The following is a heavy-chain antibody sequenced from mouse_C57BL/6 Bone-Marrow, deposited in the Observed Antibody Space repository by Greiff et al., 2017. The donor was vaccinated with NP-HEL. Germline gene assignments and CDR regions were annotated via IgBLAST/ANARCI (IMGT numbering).Heavy chain of an antibody. CDR3: ARRDDGYRYYYAMDY. CDR1: GYTFTSYW. D-gene: IGHD2-3*01. J-gene: IGHJ4*01. V-gene: IGHV1-53*01. CDR2: INPSNGGT. Sequence: QVHVKQPGTELVKPGASVKLSCKASGYTFTSYWMHWVKPRPGQGLEWIGNINPSNGGTNYNEKFKSKATLTVDKSSSTAYMQLSSLTSEDSAVYYCARRDDGYRYYYAMDYWGQGTSVTVSS.